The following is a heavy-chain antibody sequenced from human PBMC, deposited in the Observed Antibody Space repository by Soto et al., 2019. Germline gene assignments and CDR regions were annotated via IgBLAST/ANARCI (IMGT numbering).Heavy chain of an antibody. CDR3: ARDGAQSGWIQPYYYYYYGMDV. Sequence: ASVKVSCKASGYTFTSYGISWVRQAPGQGLEWMGWISAYNGNTNYAQKLQGRVTMTTDTSTNTAYMELRSLRSDDTAVYYCARDGAQSGWIQPYYYYYYGMDVWGQGTTVTVSS. V-gene: IGHV1-18*01. CDR1: GYTFTSYG. D-gene: IGHD5-18*01. J-gene: IGHJ6*02. CDR2: ISAYNGNT.